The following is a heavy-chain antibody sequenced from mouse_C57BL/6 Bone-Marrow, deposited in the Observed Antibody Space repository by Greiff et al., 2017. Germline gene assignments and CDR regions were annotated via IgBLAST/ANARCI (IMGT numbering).Heavy chain of an antibody. Sequence: EVMLVESGGGLVKPGGSLKLSCAASGFTFSSYAMSWVRQTPEKRLEWVATISDGGSYTYYPDNVKGRFTISRDNAKNNLYLQMSHLKSEDTAMYYCAREDYGSPWYFDVWGTGTTVTVSS. CDR3: AREDYGSPWYFDV. CDR2: ISDGGSYT. V-gene: IGHV5-4*01. D-gene: IGHD1-1*01. J-gene: IGHJ1*03. CDR1: GFTFSSYA.